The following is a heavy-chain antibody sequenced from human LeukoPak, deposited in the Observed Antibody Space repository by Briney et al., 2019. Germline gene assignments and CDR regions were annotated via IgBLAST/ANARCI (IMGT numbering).Heavy chain of an antibody. J-gene: IGHJ4*02. D-gene: IGHD1-26*01. V-gene: IGHV3-21*01. Sequence: GGSLRLSCAGSEFTFSSYSMNWVRQAPGKGLEWVSSISGSSSDIYYADSVKGRLTISRDNAKNSLYLQMKSLRAEDTAVYYCARRGYHDYSGFDYWGQGTLVTVSS. CDR3: ARRGYHDYSGFDY. CDR1: EFTFSSYS. CDR2: ISGSSSDI.